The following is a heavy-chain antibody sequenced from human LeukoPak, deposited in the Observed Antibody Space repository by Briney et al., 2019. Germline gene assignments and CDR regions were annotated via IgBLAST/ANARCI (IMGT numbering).Heavy chain of an antibody. CDR3: TRDHCSSTSCYYYYGMDV. V-gene: IGHV3-49*04. CDR1: GFTFGDYA. CDR2: IRSKAYGGTT. Sequence: GGSLRLSCTASGFTFGDYAMSWVRQAPGKGLEWVSFIRSKAYGGTTEYAASVKGRFTISRDDSKSIAYLQMNSLKTEDAAVYYCTRDHCSSTSCYYYYGMDVWGKGTTVTVSS. D-gene: IGHD2-2*01. J-gene: IGHJ6*04.